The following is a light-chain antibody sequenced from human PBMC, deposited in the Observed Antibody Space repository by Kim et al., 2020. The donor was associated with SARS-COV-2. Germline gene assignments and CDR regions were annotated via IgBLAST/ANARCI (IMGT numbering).Light chain of an antibody. V-gene: IGLV3-1*01. Sequence: SYELTQPPSVSVSPGQTASITCSGDQLGNKYVCWYQQKPGQSPVLVIYEDIKRPPGIPERFSASNSGNTATQTISETQAMDEADYYCHAWDSSPVVFGGGTQLTVL. J-gene: IGLJ2*01. CDR1: QLGNKY. CDR2: EDI. CDR3: HAWDSSPVV.